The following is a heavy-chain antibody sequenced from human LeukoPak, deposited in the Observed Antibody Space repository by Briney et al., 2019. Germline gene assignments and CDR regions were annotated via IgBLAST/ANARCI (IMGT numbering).Heavy chain of an antibody. J-gene: IGHJ4*02. D-gene: IGHD2-21*01. Sequence: GGSLRLSCAASGFTVINYAMSWVRQAPGKGLEWVSTIRESSGDTYYEDSVKGRFTIYRDISKNTVYLQMNNLRVEDTAVYFCAKRPISGDDKSFDYWGQGLLVTVSS. CDR3: AKRPISGDDKSFDY. CDR2: IRESSGDT. CDR1: GFTVINYA. V-gene: IGHV3-23*01.